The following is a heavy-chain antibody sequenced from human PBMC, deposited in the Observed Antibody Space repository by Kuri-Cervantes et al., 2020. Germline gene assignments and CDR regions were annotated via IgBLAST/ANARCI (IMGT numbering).Heavy chain of an antibody. CDR1: GFTFSSYW. D-gene: IGHD3-10*01. V-gene: IGHV3-9*01. CDR2: ISWNSGSI. J-gene: IGHJ4*02. CDR3: AKADSPENVLLWFGDY. Sequence: GGSLRLSCAASGFTFSSYWMHWVRQAPGKGLEWVSGISWNSGSIGYADSVKGRFTISRDNAKNSLYLQMNSLRAEDTALYYCAKADSPENVLLWFGDYWGQGTLVTVSS.